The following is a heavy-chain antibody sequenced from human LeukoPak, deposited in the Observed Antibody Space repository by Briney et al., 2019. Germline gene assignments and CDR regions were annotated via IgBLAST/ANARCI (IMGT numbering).Heavy chain of an antibody. D-gene: IGHD3-3*01. Sequence: ASVKVSCKASGYTSTSYYMHWVRQAPGQGLEWMGIINPSGGSTSYAQKFQGRVTMTRDMSTSTVYMELSSLRSEDTAVYYCARDVRFLDYYYYYYYMDVWGKGTTVTVSS. CDR2: INPSGGST. CDR3: ARDVRFLDYYYYYYYMDV. J-gene: IGHJ6*03. CDR1: GYTSTSYY. V-gene: IGHV1-46*01.